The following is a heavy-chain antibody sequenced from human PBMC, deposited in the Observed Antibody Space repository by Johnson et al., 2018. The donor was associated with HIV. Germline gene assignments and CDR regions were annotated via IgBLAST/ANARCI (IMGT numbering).Heavy chain of an antibody. CDR1: GFTFSSYA. Sequence: VQLVESGGGVVQPGRSLRLSCAASGFTFSSYAMHWVRQAPGKGLEWVAVISYDGSNKYYADSVKGRFTISRDNSKNTVYLQMNSLRAEDTAVYYCAREYSSLSQCAFDIWGQGTMVTVSS. CDR3: AREYSSLSQCAFDI. J-gene: IGHJ3*02. CDR2: ISYDGSNK. D-gene: IGHD6-6*01. V-gene: IGHV3-30*04.